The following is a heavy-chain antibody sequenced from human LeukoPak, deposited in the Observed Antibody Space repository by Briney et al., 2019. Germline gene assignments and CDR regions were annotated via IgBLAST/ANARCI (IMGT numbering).Heavy chain of an antibody. CDR2: INHSGST. Sequence: PSETLSLTCAVYGGSFSGYYWSWIRQPPGNGLEWIGEINHSGSTNYNPSLKSRVTISVDTSKNQFSLKLSSVTAADTAVYYCARGQDYYGSGMSPFDYWGQGTLVTVSS. V-gene: IGHV4-34*01. D-gene: IGHD3-10*01. CDR1: GGSFSGYY. J-gene: IGHJ4*02. CDR3: ARGQDYYGSGMSPFDY.